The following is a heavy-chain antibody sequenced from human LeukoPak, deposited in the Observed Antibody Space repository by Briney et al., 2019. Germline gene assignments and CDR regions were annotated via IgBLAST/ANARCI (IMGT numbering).Heavy chain of an antibody. CDR2: IYYSGST. CDR3: ARDVTYYYGSGSYYNGPPAFSGVHLYPDY. Sequence: SETLSLTCTVSGGSISSGGYYWSWIRQHPGKGLEWIGSIYYSGSTYYNPSLKSRVTISVDTSKNQFSLKLSSVTAADTAVYYCARDVTYYYGSGSYYNGPPAFSGVHLYPDYXGQGTLVTVSS. CDR1: GGSISSGGYY. D-gene: IGHD3-10*01. V-gene: IGHV4-39*07. J-gene: IGHJ4*02.